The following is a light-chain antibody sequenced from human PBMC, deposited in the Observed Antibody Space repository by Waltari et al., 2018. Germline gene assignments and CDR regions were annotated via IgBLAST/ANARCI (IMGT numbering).Light chain of an antibody. Sequence: EIVLTQSPGTLSLSPGERATLPCRASQSVAGSYLAWYQQKPCQAPRLLIYGASSRATGIPDRFSGSGSGTDFTLTISRLEPEDFAVYYCQQYGSSPWTFGQVTKVEIK. J-gene: IGKJ1*01. CDR3: QQYGSSPWT. CDR2: GAS. CDR1: QSVAGSY. V-gene: IGKV3-20*01.